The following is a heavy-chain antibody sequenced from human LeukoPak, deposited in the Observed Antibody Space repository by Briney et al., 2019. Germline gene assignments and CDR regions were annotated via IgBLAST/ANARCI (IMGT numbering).Heavy chain of an antibody. CDR1: GFTFNNYA. D-gene: IGHD5-18*01. V-gene: IGHV3-23*01. CDR2: INGGSGNS. CDR3: AKGQGYNYGDSIDY. Sequence: PGGSLRLSCAASGFTFNNYAMTWVRQAPGKGLEWGSGINGGSGNSYYADSVKGRFTVSRDNSKNTLYLQMNSLRDEDTAVYYCAKGQGYNYGDSIDYWGQGALVTVSS. J-gene: IGHJ4*02.